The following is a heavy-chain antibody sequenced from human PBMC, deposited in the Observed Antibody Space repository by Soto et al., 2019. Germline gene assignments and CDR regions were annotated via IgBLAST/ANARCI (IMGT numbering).Heavy chain of an antibody. CDR2: IYYSGST. CDR3: ASTGLRDNYYYMDV. D-gene: IGHD5-12*01. V-gene: IGHV4-31*03. J-gene: IGHJ6*03. Sequence: SETLSLTCTVSGGSISSGGYYWSWIRQHPGKGLEWIGYIYYSGSTYYNPSLKSRVTISVDTSKNQFSLKLSSVTAADTAVYYCASTGLRDNYYYMDVWGKGTTVTVSS. CDR1: GGSISSGGYY.